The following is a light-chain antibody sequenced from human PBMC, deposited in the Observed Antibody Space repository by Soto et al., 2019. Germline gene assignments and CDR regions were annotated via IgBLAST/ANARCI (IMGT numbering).Light chain of an antibody. CDR3: QQYNNWWT. Sequence: EIVMTQSPATLSASPGERATLSCRASQSVSNNLAWYHQKPGQAPRLLIYGASTRATGIPARFSGSGSGTEYTPTISSLQPEDFVVYYCQQYNNWWTFGQGSKVEIK. V-gene: IGKV3-15*01. J-gene: IGKJ1*01. CDR2: GAS. CDR1: QSVSNN.